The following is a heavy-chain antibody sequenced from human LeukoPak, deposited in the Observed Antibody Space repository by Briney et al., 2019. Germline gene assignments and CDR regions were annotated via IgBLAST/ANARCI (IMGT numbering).Heavy chain of an antibody. V-gene: IGHV1-8*01. CDR1: GYTFTSHD. J-gene: IGHJ6*03. D-gene: IGHD3-9*01. CDR2: MNPNSGST. CDR3: ARGIVERYLGYYQYYMDV. Sequence: GASVKVSCKASGYTFTSHDINWVRQATGRGLEWMGWMNPNSGSTGYAQKFQGRVTMTRNTSISTAYMELSSLRFEDTAMYYCARGIVERYLGYYQYYMDVWGKGTTVTISS.